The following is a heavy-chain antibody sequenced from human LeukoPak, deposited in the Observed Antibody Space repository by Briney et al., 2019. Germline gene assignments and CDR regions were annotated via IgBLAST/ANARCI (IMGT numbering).Heavy chain of an antibody. V-gene: IGHV4-4*07. CDR3: EREGQQLWAFDI. D-gene: IGHD6-13*01. J-gene: IGHJ3*02. CDR2: IYATWHT. Sequence: SETLSLTCSVSGGPISGYYWKWIRQSAAKGLEWIGRIYATWHTKYNHSLHSRVTMAIDMSKNHSAFSANTVTAADTAVYYCEREGQQLWAFDIWGQGTMVIV. CDR1: GGPISGYY.